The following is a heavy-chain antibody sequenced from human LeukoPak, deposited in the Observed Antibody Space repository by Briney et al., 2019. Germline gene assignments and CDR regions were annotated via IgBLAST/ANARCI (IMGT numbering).Heavy chain of an antibody. D-gene: IGHD3-10*01. CDR1: GFTFSSYG. V-gene: IGHV3-30*18. CDR3: ANMVRREYGMDV. Sequence: QTGGSLRLSCAASGFTFSSYGMHWVRQAPGKGLEWVAVISYDGSNKYYADSVKGRFTISRDNSKNTLYLQMNSLRAEDTAVYYCANMVRREYGMDVWGQGTTVTVSS. CDR2: ISYDGSNK. J-gene: IGHJ6*02.